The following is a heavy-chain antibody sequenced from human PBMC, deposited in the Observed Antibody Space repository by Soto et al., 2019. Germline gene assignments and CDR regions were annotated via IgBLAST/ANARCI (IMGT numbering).Heavy chain of an antibody. Sequence: GESLKISCKGSGYSFTSYWIGWVRQMPGKGLEYMGIIYADDSDTRYSPSFQGQVTISADKSISTAYLQWSTLKASDSAMYYCARHQFTSSTDYFDYWGQGTLVTVSS. CDR2: IYADDSDT. V-gene: IGHV5-51*01. CDR1: GYSFTSYW. CDR3: ARHQFTSSTDYFDY. J-gene: IGHJ4*02. D-gene: IGHD6-6*01.